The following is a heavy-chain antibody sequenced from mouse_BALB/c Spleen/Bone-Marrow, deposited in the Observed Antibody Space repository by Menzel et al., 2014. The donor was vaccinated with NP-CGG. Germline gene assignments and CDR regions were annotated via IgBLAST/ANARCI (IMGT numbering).Heavy chain of an antibody. Sequence: EVMLVESGGGLVKPGGSLKLSCAASGFAFSSYDMSWVRQTPEKRLEWVATISSGGSYTYYPDSVKGRFTISRDNARNTQYLQMSSLRSEDTALYYCARLLRLRYFDYWGQGTTLTVSS. D-gene: IGHD1-2*01. CDR1: GFAFSSYD. CDR2: ISSGGSYT. J-gene: IGHJ2*01. CDR3: ARLLRLRYFDY. V-gene: IGHV5-9*02.